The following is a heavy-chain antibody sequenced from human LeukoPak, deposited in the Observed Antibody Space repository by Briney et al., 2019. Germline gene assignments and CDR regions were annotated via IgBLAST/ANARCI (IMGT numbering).Heavy chain of an antibody. CDR1: GFTFSNYA. D-gene: IGHD1-26*01. CDR3: ARDRYSGSYGGYFDY. Sequence: PGGSLRLSCAASGFTFSNYAIHWVRQAPGKGLEWVSFISHDGSDKYYADSVKGRFTISRDNSKNTLYLQMDSLRAEDTAVFYCARDRYSGSYGGYFDYWGQGTLVTVSS. V-gene: IGHV3-30-3*01. J-gene: IGHJ4*02. CDR2: ISHDGSDK.